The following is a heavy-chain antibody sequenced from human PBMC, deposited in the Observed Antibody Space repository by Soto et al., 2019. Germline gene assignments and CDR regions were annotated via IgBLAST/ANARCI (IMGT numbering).Heavy chain of an antibody. CDR3: ARGLVWLVLDT. CDR2: INPSGGIP. Sequence: QVQVVQSGAEVKKPGASVNISCKASGYTFISYYIHWVRQAPGQGLEWMGVINPSGGIPTYAPKFQGRVTMTRDTSTSTVHMDLSGLTSADTAVYYCARGLVWLVLDTGGQGTLVTVPS. D-gene: IGHD5-12*01. V-gene: IGHV1-46*01. CDR1: GYTFISYY. J-gene: IGHJ1*01.